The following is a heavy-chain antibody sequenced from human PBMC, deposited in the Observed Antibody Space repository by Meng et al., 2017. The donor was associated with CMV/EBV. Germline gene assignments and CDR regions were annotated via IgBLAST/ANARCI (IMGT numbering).Heavy chain of an antibody. D-gene: IGHD4-23*01. Sequence: ASVKVSCKASGYTFTGYYMHWVRQAPGQGLEWMGWINPNSGGTNYAQKFQGRVTMTRDTSISTAYKELSRLRSDDTAVYYCARDLGWCWDYGGNSCRSWFDPWGQGTLVTVSS. J-gene: IGHJ5*02. CDR2: INPNSGGT. CDR1: GYTFTGYY. CDR3: ARDLGWCWDYGGNSCRSWFDP. V-gene: IGHV1-2*02.